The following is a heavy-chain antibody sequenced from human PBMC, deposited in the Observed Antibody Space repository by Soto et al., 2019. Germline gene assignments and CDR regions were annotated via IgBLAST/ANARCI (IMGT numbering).Heavy chain of an antibody. CDR1: GGSISGSKYY. V-gene: IGHV4-39*01. CDR3: ATRRGRYRSRRRCYPYGLDV. CDR2: IYYSGST. D-gene: IGHD2-15*01. Sequence: SETLSLTCTASGGSISGSKYYWGWIRQPPGKGLEWIGSIYYSGSTYYNPSLKSRVSISVDTSKNQFSLKLSSVTAADTAVYYCATRRGRYRSRRRCYPYGLDVWGQGTTATVSS. J-gene: IGHJ6*02.